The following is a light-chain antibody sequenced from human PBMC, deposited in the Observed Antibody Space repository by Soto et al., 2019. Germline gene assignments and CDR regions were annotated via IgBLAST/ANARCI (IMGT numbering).Light chain of an antibody. CDR2: DAS. CDR3: QRYNRWPLS. Sequence: EIVLTQSPATLSLSPGERATLSCRASQSVSSYLAWYQQKPGQAPRLLIYDASNRATGIPARFSGGGSGTEFTLTINSLQSEDFAVYYCQRYNRWPLSFGGGTKVDIK. CDR1: QSVSSY. V-gene: IGKV3D-15*01. J-gene: IGKJ4*01.